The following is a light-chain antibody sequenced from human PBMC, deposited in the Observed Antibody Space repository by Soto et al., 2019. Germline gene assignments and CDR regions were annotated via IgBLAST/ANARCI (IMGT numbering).Light chain of an antibody. Sequence: QSVLTQPASVSGSPGQSITISCTGTSSDVGGYNYVSWYQQHPGKAPKLMIYDVSNRPSGVSNRFSGSKSGNTASLTISGLRAEDEVDYYCSSYTSSSTEVFGTGTKATAL. CDR1: SSDVGGYNY. CDR2: DVS. V-gene: IGLV2-14*01. J-gene: IGLJ1*01. CDR3: SSYTSSSTEV.